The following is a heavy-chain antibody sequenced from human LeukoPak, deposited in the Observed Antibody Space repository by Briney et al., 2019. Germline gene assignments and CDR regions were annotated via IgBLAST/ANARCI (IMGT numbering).Heavy chain of an antibody. CDR3: ARGYGEKGY. J-gene: IGHJ4*02. Sequence: ASVMVSCKASGGTFSSYAISWVRQAPGQGLEWMGRIIPILGIANYAQKFQGRVTITADKSTSTAYMELSSLRSEDTAVYYCARGYGEKGYWGQGTLVTVSS. V-gene: IGHV1-69*04. CDR2: IIPILGIA. D-gene: IGHD4-17*01. CDR1: GGTFSSYA.